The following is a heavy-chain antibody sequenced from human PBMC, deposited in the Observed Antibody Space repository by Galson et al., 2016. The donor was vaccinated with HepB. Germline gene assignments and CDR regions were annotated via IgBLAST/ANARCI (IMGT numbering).Heavy chain of an antibody. CDR1: GLSFKYVW. CDR3: TTGYGDYQVPSRWGNDH. CDR2: IRSQTDGATP. V-gene: IGHV3-15*01. J-gene: IGHJ1*01. Sequence: SLRLSCAASGLSFKYVWMSWVRQAPGTGLEWVGRIRSQTDGATPHYAAPVRGRFTISSDDSKSTLYLDMSSLESDDTAMYYCTTGYGDYQVPSRWGNDHWGPGTLVTVSS. D-gene: IGHD4-17*01.